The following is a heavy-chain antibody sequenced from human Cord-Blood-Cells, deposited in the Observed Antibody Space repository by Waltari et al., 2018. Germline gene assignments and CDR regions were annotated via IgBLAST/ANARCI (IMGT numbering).Heavy chain of an antibody. CDR3: ARHQRYSSSSIDY. D-gene: IGHD6-6*01. V-gene: IGHV4-39*01. J-gene: IGHJ4*02. CDR1: CVPISSSSYY. CDR2: IYYSRST. Sequence: QLQLQESGPGLVKPSETLSLPCTASCVPISSSSYYWGWIRRPPGKGLEGIGSIYYSRSTYYNPSLNSRVTISVDTSKNQFSLKLSSVTAADTAVYYCARHQRYSSSSIDYWGQGTLVTVSS.